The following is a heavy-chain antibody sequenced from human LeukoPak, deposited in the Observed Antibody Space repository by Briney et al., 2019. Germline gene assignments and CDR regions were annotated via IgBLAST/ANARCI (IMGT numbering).Heavy chain of an antibody. J-gene: IGHJ5*02. Sequence: PGGSLRLSCAASGFTFRSYSMNWVRQAPGKGLEWVSYISSSSRTIYYADSVKGRFTISRDNARNSLYLQMNSLRAEDTALYYCAGTPYGDYEINWFDPWGQGTLVTVSS. V-gene: IGHV3-48*01. D-gene: IGHD4-17*01. CDR1: GFTFRSYS. CDR2: ISSSSRTI. CDR3: AGTPYGDYEINWFDP.